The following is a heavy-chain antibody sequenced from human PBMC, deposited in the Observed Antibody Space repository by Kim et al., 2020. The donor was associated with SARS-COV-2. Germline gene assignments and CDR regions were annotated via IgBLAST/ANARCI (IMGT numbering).Heavy chain of an antibody. D-gene: IGHD3-22*01. CDR2: IYYSGST. CDR1: GGSISSGGYY. V-gene: IGHV4-31*03. J-gene: IGHJ5*02. CDR3: ARNIGITMIVVVTGWFDP. Sequence: SETLSLTCTVSGGSISSGGYYWSWIRQHPGKGLEWIGYIYYSGSTYYIPSLKSRVTISVDTSKNQFSLKLSSVTAADTAVYYCARNIGITMIVVVTGWFDPWGQGTLVTVSS.